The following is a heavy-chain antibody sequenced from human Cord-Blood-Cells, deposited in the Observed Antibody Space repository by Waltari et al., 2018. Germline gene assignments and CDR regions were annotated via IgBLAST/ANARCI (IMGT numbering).Heavy chain of an antibody. Sequence: QVQLVESGGGVVQPGRSLRLSCAASGFTFSSYGMHWVRQAPGKGLEWVAVISYDGSKKYYADSVKGRFTISRDNSKNTLYLQMNSLRAEDTAVYYCAKITGTTTPFDYWGQGTLVTVSA. CDR1: GFTFSSYG. CDR3: AKITGTTTPFDY. CDR2: ISYDGSKK. J-gene: IGHJ4*02. V-gene: IGHV3-30*18. D-gene: IGHD1-20*01.